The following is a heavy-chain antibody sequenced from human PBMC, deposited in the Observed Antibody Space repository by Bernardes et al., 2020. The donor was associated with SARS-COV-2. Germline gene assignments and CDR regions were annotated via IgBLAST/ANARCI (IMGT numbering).Heavy chain of an antibody. Sequence: SVKVSCRATGGTFSFYTINWVRQAPGQGLEWMGRITPILGIPDYAQKFQGRVTITADKSTSTAYMELSSLRFEDTAVYYCARVMVRGVIINDAFDIWGQGTMVTVSS. V-gene: IGHV1-69*02. CDR2: ITPILGIP. CDR1: GGTFSFYT. J-gene: IGHJ3*02. CDR3: ARVMVRGVIINDAFDI. D-gene: IGHD3-10*01.